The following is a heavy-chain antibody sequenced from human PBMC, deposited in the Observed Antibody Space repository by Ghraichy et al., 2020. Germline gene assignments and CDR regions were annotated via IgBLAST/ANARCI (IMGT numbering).Heavy chain of an antibody. CDR1: GFTFANHA. Sequence: GGSLRLSCVASGFTFANHAVTWIRQAPGQGLEWVSVIGGSGVTTHYADSVKGRFTISRDNSKDTLYLQMNSLRAEDTAVYHCAKGIHTYAGSWASLDYWGQGTLVTVSS. CDR3: AKGIHTYAGSWASLDY. CDR2: IGGSGVTT. V-gene: IGHV3-23*01. J-gene: IGHJ4*02. D-gene: IGHD2-2*01.